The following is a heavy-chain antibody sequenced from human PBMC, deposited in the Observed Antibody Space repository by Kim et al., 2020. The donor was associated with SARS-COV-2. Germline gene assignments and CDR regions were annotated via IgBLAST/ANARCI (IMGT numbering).Heavy chain of an antibody. D-gene: IGHD3-22*01. CDR3: TTRGRFFYDSSGYYIDY. J-gene: IGHJ4*02. CDR2: FDPEDGET. V-gene: IGHV1-24*01. CDR1: GYTLTELS. Sequence: ASVKVSCKVSGYTLTELSMHWVRQAPGKGLEWMGGFDPEDGETIYAQKFQGRVTMTEDTSTDTAYMELSSLRSEDTAVYYCTTRGRFFYDSSGYYIDYWGQGTLVTVSS.